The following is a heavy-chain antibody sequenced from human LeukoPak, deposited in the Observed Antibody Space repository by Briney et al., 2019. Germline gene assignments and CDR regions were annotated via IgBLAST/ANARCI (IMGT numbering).Heavy chain of an antibody. CDR2: IYTSGST. CDR3: ASLPWGARYFDY. V-gene: IGHV4-4*07. D-gene: IGHD1-26*01. J-gene: IGHJ4*02. CDR1: GDSISDYY. Sequence: PSETLSLTCTFSGDSISDYYWSWIRQPAGKGLEWIGRIYTSGSTSYNPSLKSRVTISLDRSKNQFYLKLNSVTAADTAVYYCASLPWGARYFDYWGQGTLVTVSS.